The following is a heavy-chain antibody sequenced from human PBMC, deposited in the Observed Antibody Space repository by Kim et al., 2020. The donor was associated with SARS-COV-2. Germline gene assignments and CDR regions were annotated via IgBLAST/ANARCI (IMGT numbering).Heavy chain of an antibody. CDR1: GFTFSNNT. CDR2: ISGRGIYK. J-gene: IGHJ3*02. Sequence: GGSLRLSCAAPGFTFSNNTMKWYGKAPGRGLEWVAKISGRGIYKEYADSLKGPFTISRDNAKNSLYLQMNSLRAEDTAVYYCARGRGDYEGAFDIWGQGKMVTFFS. V-gene: IGHV3-21*05. CDR3: ARGRGDYEGAFDI. D-gene: IGHD4-17*01.